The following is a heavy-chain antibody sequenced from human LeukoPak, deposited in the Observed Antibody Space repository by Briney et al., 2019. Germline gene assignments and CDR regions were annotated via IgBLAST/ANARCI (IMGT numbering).Heavy chain of an antibody. CDR1: GGSFSGYY. CDR3: ARDILLWFGEQTNWFDP. CDR2: INHSGST. J-gene: IGHJ5*02. V-gene: IGHV4-34*01. D-gene: IGHD3-10*01. Sequence: SETLSLTCAVYGGSFSGYYWSWIRQPPGKGLEWIGEINHSGSTNYNPSLKSRVTMSVDTSKNQFSLKLSSVTAADTAVYYCARDILLWFGEQTNWFDPWGQGTLVTVFS.